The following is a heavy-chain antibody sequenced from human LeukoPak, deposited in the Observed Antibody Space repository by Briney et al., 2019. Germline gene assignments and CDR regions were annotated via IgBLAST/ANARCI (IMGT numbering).Heavy chain of an antibody. D-gene: IGHD2-15*01. CDR2: IYYSGST. J-gene: IGHJ3*02. CDR3: ASTFSGSSFRDVSDI. CDR1: GGSISSYY. Sequence: TSETLSLTCTVSGGSISSYYWSWIRQPPGKGLEWIGYIYYSGSTNYNPSLKSRVTVSLDTSKNQFSLKLSSVTAADTAVYYCASTFSGSSFRDVSDIWGQGTMVTVSS. V-gene: IGHV4-59*08.